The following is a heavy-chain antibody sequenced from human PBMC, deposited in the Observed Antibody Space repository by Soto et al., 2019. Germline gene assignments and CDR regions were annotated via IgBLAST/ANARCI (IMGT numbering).Heavy chain of an antibody. CDR3: AHIPNYYQYDWFDP. CDR1: GFSLTTRGVG. D-gene: IGHD3-16*01. V-gene: IGHV2-5*02. Sequence: QITLKESGPTLVKPTQTLTLTCTFSGFSLTTRGVGVGWIRHPPGKALECLALIYWDDDKRYSPSLQSRLSITKDTSKNQVVLTMTNVDPLDTATYYCAHIPNYYQYDWFDPWGQGTLVSVSS. J-gene: IGHJ5*02. CDR2: IYWDDDK.